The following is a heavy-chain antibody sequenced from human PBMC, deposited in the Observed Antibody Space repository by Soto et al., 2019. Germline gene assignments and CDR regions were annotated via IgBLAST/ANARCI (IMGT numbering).Heavy chain of an antibody. D-gene: IGHD3-3*01. CDR3: ARVSGYAIFGVVSRDLFAY. CDR1: GYSFTSYW. J-gene: IGHJ4*02. V-gene: IGHV5-51*01. CDR2: IYPGDSDT. Sequence: GESLKISCKGSGYSFTSYWIGWVRQMPGKGLEWMGIIYPGDSDTRYSPSFQGQVTISADKSISTAYLQWSSLKASDTAMYYCARVSGYAIFGVVSRDLFAYCGQGTLVIVSS.